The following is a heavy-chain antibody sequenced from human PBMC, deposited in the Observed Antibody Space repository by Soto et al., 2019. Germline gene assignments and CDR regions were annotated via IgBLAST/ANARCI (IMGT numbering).Heavy chain of an antibody. CDR2: ISSRATTI. D-gene: IGHD1-26*01. V-gene: IGHV3-48*02. J-gene: IGHJ5*02. CDR3: ARDLTYSGSYGVDP. CDR1: GFIFSSYS. Sequence: EVQLVESGGGLVQPGGSLRLSCAASGFIFSSYSMNWVRQAPGKGLEWVSYISSRATTIYYADSVKGRFTISRDNAKNSLYLQMNSLRDEDTAVYYCARDLTYSGSYGVDPWCQGTLVTVSS.